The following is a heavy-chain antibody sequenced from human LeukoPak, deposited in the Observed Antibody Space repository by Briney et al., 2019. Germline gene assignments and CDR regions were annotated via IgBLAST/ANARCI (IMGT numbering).Heavy chain of an antibody. D-gene: IGHD3-9*01. CDR1: GFTFSSYA. CDR3: AKGHYDILTGYFEIYYFDY. J-gene: IGHJ4*02. CDR2: ISGSGGGT. V-gene: IGHV3-23*01. Sequence: AGGSLRLSCAASGFTFSSYAMSWVRQAPGKGLEWVSAISGSGGGTYYADSVKGRFTISRDNSKNTLYLQMNSLRAEDAAVYYCAKGHYDILTGYFEIYYFDYWGQGTLVTVSS.